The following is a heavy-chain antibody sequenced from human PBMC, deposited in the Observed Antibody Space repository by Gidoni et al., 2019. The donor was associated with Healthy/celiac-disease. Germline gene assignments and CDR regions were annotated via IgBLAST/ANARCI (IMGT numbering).Heavy chain of an antibody. V-gene: IGHV4-59*01. CDR1: GGSISSYY. Sequence: QVQLQESGPGLVKPSETLSLTCTVSGGSISSYYWSWIRQPPGKGLEWIGYIYYSGSTNYNPSLKSRVTISVDTSKNQFSLKLSSVTAADTAVYYCARAEVLWFGAYFDYWGQGTLVTVSS. D-gene: IGHD3-10*01. J-gene: IGHJ4*02. CDR2: IYYSGST. CDR3: ARAEVLWFGAYFDY.